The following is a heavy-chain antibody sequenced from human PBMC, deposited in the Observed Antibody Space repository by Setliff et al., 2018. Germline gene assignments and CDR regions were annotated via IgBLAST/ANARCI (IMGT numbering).Heavy chain of an antibody. Sequence: GESLKISCVASEFTFSRYFMTWVRQAPGKGLEWIASISGSGGDTDSADPMKGRFTISRDNSKNTLYLQMNSLRPEDTAIYYCATSTIITYYFDSWGQGTLVTVSS. J-gene: IGHJ4*02. CDR2: ISGSGGDT. D-gene: IGHD3-22*01. CDR1: EFTFSRYF. CDR3: ATSTIITYYFDS. V-gene: IGHV3-23*01.